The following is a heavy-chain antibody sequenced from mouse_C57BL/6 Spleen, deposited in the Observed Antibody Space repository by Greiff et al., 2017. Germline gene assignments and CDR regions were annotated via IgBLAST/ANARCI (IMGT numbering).Heavy chain of an antibody. V-gene: IGHV5-9*01. CDR1: GFTFSSYT. J-gene: IGHJ2*01. CDR2: ISGGGGNT. D-gene: IGHD2-3*01. CDR3: ARQGNGYYG. Sequence: EVKLVESGGGLVKPGGSLKLSCAASGFTFSSYTMSWVRQTPEKRLEWVATISGGGGNTYYPDSVKGRFTISRDNAKNTLYLQMSSLRSEDTALYYCARQGNGYYGWGQGTTLTVSS.